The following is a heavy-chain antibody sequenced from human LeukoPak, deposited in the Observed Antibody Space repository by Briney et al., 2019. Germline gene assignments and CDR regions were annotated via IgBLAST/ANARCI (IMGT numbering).Heavy chain of an antibody. Sequence: GGSLRHSCAASGFTFNTHWMNWVRHAPGKGLEWMANISPDGGAHVYVDSVKGRFTISRDNAKNSVYLHMNHLGAEDTGVYYCSGRSGFSSIYWGEGILVTVSS. J-gene: IGHJ4*02. D-gene: IGHD2-2*01. V-gene: IGHV3-7*01. CDR2: ISPDGGAH. CDR3: SGRSGFSSIY. CDR1: GFTFNTHW.